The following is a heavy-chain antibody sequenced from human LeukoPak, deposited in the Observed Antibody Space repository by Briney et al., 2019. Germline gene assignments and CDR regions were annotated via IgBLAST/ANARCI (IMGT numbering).Heavy chain of an antibody. D-gene: IGHD3-3*01. CDR1: GFTFNNYA. Sequence: GGSLRLSCAASGFTFNNYAASWVRQAPGKGLEWVSAFVGGDTTYYADSVKGRFTISRDNSRNTLYLQINTLRAEDTAVYYCAKQARYSNFWSGYLYYFDYWGQGTLVTVSS. V-gene: IGHV3-23*01. CDR3: AKQARYSNFWSGYLYYFDY. CDR2: FVGGDTT. J-gene: IGHJ4*02.